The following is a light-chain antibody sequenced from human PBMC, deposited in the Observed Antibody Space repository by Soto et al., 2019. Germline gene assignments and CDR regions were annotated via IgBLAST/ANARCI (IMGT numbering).Light chain of an antibody. CDR3: QQYYNLPPWT. J-gene: IGKJ1*01. Sequence: EIAMTQAPATLSVSTSEIATLSCRASQSVSSSLACYQQKPGQAPRLLIYGASARATGIPARFSGSGSGTEFTLTVSSLQSEDFAVYYCQQYYNLPPWTFGLGTKVDIK. CDR2: GAS. V-gene: IGKV3-15*01. CDR1: QSVSSS.